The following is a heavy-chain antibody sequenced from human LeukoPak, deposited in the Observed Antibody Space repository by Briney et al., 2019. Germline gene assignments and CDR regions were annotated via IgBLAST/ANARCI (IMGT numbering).Heavy chain of an antibody. CDR2: VYYNGIT. V-gene: IGHV4-59*02. CDR1: GVSVNTYF. CDR3: VSQLGGTTFH. Sequence: SETLSLTCTVSGVSVNTYFWSWIRQPPGKGLEWIGYVYYNGITNYNPSLKSRVSISLDTSKNQFSLRLNSVTAAETAVYYCVSQLGGTTFHWGQGTLVTVSS. D-gene: IGHD1/OR15-1a*01. J-gene: IGHJ4*02.